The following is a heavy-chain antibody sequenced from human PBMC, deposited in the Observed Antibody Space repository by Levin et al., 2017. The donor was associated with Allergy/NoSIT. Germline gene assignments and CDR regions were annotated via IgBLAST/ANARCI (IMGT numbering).Heavy chain of an antibody. J-gene: IGHJ6*02. CDR1: GGSISSSSHY. D-gene: IGHD3-10*01. V-gene: IGHV4-39*07. CDR2: IYYSGST. Sequence: SETLSLTCTVSGGSISSSSHYWAWIRQSPGKGLEWLGHIYYSGSTYYNPSLKSRVTISVDTSKNQFSLKLSLVTAADTALFYCASNSGGYNYHGIGVWGQGTTVTVSS. CDR3: ASNSGGYNYHGIGV.